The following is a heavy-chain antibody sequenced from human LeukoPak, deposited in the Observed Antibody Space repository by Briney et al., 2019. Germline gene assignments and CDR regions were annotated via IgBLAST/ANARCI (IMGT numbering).Heavy chain of an antibody. J-gene: IGHJ6*02. Sequence: PGGSVRLSCAASGFTFSSYVMIGVRQAPGKGREWVSTISGSGDSTNYADSVKGRFTISRDNSKNTVYLQMKSLRAEDTAVYYCAKDVIERVVAATFYGMDVWGQGTTVTVSS. CDR3: AKDVIERVVAATFYGMDV. CDR2: ISGSGDST. CDR1: GFTFSSYV. D-gene: IGHD2-15*01. V-gene: IGHV3-23*01.